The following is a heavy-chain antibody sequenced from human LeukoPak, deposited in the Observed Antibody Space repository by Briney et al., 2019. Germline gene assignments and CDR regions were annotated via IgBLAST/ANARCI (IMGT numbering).Heavy chain of an antibody. D-gene: IGHD4-17*01. CDR3: ARDLTTVTTPGPY. CDR2: IYSGGST. Sequence: PGGSLRLSCAASGFTVRSNYMSWVRQAPGKGLEWASGIYSGGSTYYADSVKGRFSISRDNSKNTLYLQMNSLRAEDTAVYYCARDLTTVTTPGPYWGQGTLVTVSS. CDR1: GFTVRSNY. V-gene: IGHV3-66*01. J-gene: IGHJ4*02.